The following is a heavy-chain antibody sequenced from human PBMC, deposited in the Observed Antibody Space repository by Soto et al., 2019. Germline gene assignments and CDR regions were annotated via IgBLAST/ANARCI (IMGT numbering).Heavy chain of an antibody. CDR2: IYWDDDK. D-gene: IGHD3-10*01. J-gene: IGHJ3*02. Sequence: QITLKESGPTLVKPTQTLTLTCTFSGFSLSTSGVGVGWIRQPPGKALEWLALIYWDDDKRYSPSRKSRLSTTKDTYKNQVVVTMTNMDPVDTATYYCAHRITMVRGDAFDIRGQGTIVTVSS. V-gene: IGHV2-5*02. CDR1: GFSLSTSGVG. CDR3: AHRITMVRGDAFDI.